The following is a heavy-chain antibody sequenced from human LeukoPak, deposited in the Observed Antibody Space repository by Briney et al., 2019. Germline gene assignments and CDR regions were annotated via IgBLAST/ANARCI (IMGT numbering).Heavy chain of an antibody. D-gene: IGHD3-16*01. CDR2: ISGSGGST. CDR1: GFTFSSYG. J-gene: IGHJ4*02. Sequence: GGSLRLSCAASGFTFSSYGMSWVRQAPGKGLEWVSAISGSGGSTYYADFVKGRFTISRDNSKNTLYLQMNSLRAEDTAVYYCARVAAYVESLDYWGQGTLVTVSS. CDR3: ARVAAYVESLDY. V-gene: IGHV3-23*01.